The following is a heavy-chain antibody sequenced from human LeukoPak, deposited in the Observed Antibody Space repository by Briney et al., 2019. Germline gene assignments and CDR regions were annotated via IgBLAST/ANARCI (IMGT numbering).Heavy chain of an antibody. V-gene: IGHV1-2*02. CDR1: GYTFTGYY. CDR3: ARDLGQQWYWFDP. J-gene: IGHJ5*02. CDR2: INPNSGGT. Sequence: ASVKVSCKASGYTFTGYYMHWVRQAPGQGLEWMGWINPNSGGTNYAQKFQGRVTMTRDTSISTAYMELSRLRSDDTAVYYCARDLGQQWYWFDPWGQGTLVTVSS. D-gene: IGHD5-18*01.